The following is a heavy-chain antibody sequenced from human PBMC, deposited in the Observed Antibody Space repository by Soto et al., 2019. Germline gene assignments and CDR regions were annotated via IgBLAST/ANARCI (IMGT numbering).Heavy chain of an antibody. J-gene: IGHJ6*02. D-gene: IGHD3-10*01. V-gene: IGHV3-9*01. Sequence: EVQLVESGGGLVQPGRSLRLSCAASGFTFDDYAMHWVRQAPGKGLEWVSGISWNSGSIGYAASVKGRFTISRANATNALYLQMNSLRAEDTALYYCAKDAVTMVRGAISYYGMDVWGQGTKVTVSS. CDR3: AKDAVTMVRGAISYYGMDV. CDR1: GFTFDDYA. CDR2: ISWNSGSI.